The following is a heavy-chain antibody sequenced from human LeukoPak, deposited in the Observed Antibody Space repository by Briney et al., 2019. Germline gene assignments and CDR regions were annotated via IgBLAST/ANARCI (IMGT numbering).Heavy chain of an antibody. Sequence: PSETLSLTCTVSGASISSYYWSWIRQPPGKGLEWIGDIYYSGSIKYNPSLKSRVTMSVDTSKNQFSLKLSSVTAADTAIYYCARVPWGSSGYYYYYWGQGTLVTVSS. J-gene: IGHJ4*02. D-gene: IGHD3-22*01. CDR1: GASISSYY. CDR2: IYYSGSI. V-gene: IGHV4-59*01. CDR3: ARVPWGSSGYYYYY.